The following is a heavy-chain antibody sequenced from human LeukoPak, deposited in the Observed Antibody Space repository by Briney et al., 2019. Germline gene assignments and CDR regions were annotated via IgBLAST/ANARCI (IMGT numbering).Heavy chain of an antibody. V-gene: IGHV4-34*01. J-gene: IGHJ6*02. CDR2: INHSGST. CDR3: ARETGTTRSYGMDV. Sequence: PSETLSLTCAVYGGSFSGYYWSWIRQSPGKGLGWIGEINHSGSTNYDPSLKSRVTMSVDTSKNQFSLKLSSVTAADTAVYYCARETGTTRSYGMDVWGQGTTVTVSS. D-gene: IGHD1-7*01. CDR1: GGSFSGYY.